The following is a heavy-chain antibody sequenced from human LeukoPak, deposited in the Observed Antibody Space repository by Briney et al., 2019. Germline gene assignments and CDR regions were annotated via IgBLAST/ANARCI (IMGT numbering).Heavy chain of an antibody. CDR2: INPNSGGT. CDR3: ARRRAYYFDY. J-gene: IGHJ4*02. Sequence: GASVKLSCKASGYTFTGYYMHCVRHAPAQGLEWMGWINPNSGGTNYAQKFQGRVTMTRETSTSRVYMELSSLRSEDTAVYYCARRRAYYFDYWGQGTLVTVSS. V-gene: IGHV1-2*02. CDR1: GYTFTGYY.